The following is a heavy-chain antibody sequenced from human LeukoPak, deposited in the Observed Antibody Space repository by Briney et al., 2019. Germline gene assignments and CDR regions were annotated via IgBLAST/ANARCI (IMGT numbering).Heavy chain of an antibody. CDR2: IYHSGST. Sequence: SSETLSLTCTVSGHSISSGYYWGWIRQPPGKGLEWIGSIYHSGSTYYSPSLKSRVTISVDTSKNQFSLKLSSVTAADTAVYYCARGHSSNWLTGYYYYMDVWGKGTTVTISS. CDR1: GHSISSGYY. CDR3: ARGHSSNWLTGYYYYMDV. D-gene: IGHD6-13*01. V-gene: IGHV4-38-2*02. J-gene: IGHJ6*03.